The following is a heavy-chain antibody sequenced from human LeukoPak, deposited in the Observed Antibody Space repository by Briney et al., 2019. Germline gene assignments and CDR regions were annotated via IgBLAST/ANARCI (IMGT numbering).Heavy chain of an antibody. D-gene: IGHD3-22*01. J-gene: IGHJ4*02. Sequence: GASVKVSCKVSGYTLTELSMHWVRQAPGKGLEWMGGFDPEDGETIYAQKFQGRVTMTEDTSTDTAYMELSSLRSEDTAVYYCATDTYDSSGYGRFGYWGQGTLVTVSS. CDR2: FDPEDGET. CDR3: ATDTYDSSGYGRFGY. CDR1: GYTLTELS. V-gene: IGHV1-24*01.